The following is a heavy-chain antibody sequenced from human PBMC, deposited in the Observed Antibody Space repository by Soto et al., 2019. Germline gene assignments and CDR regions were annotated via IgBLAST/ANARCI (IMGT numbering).Heavy chain of an antibody. D-gene: IGHD2-2*01. CDR1: GFTFSSYG. CDR3: AKDNCISTSCYRLYNWFDP. V-gene: IGHV3-30*18. CDR2: ISYGGSNK. J-gene: IGHJ5*02. Sequence: GGSLRLSCAASGFTFSSYGMHWVRQAPGKGLEWVAVISYGGSNKYYADSVNGRFTISRDNSKNTLYLQMKHLRAEDAAVYYCAKDNCISTSCYRLYNWFDPWGQGTLVTVSS.